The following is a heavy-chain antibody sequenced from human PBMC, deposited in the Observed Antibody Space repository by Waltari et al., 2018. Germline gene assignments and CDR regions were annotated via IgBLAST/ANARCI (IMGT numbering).Heavy chain of an antibody. V-gene: IGHV5-51*03. CDR2: IYPVESYT. CDR1: GYNFATYW. CDR3: ARGTPPDS. D-gene: IGHD1-1*01. J-gene: IGHJ5*01. Sequence: EVQLVQSGAEVKKSGESLKISCQASGYNFATYWIGWVRQMPGKGLEWVAIIYPVESYTEYPPSFESRDTISADKSLNTAYLQWNTLRASDSAMYFCARGTPPDSWGHGTPLTVSS.